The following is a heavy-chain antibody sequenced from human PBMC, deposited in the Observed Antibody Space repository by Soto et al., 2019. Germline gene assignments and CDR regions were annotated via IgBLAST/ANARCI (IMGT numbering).Heavy chain of an antibody. D-gene: IGHD5-18*01. Sequence: QVQLVQSGAEVKKPGSSVKVPCKASGGTFSSYAISWVRQAPGQGLEWMGGIIPIFGTANYAQKFQGRVTITADESTSTAYMELSSLRSEDTAVYYCAREGYSYGYVYYYGMDVWGQGTTVTVSS. J-gene: IGHJ6*02. V-gene: IGHV1-69*01. CDR1: GGTFSSYA. CDR2: IIPIFGTA. CDR3: AREGYSYGYVYYYGMDV.